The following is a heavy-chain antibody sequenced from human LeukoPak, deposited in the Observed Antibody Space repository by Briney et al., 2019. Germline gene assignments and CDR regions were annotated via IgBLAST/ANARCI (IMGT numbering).Heavy chain of an antibody. J-gene: IGHJ4*02. Sequence: PSETLSLTCAVSGGSIRDYQWSWIRQPPGKGLEWIGTLYYSGSTYYNPSLKSRVTISVDTSKNQFSLKLTSMTAADTAVYYCAGEGRDSYDSSGYSPDYWGQGALVTVSS. V-gene: IGHV4-59*12. CDR3: AGEGRDSYDSSGYSPDY. CDR2: LYYSGST. CDR1: GGSIRDYQ. D-gene: IGHD3-22*01.